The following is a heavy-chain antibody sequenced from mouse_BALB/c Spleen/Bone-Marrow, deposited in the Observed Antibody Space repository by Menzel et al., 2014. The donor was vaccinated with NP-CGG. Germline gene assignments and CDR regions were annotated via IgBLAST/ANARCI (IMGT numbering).Heavy chain of an antibody. CDR3: ARLYYYGQFAY. Sequence: EVQRVESGGGLVQPGGSLKLSCAASGFDFSRYWMSWVRQAPGKGLEWIGEINPDSSTINYTPSLKDKFIISRDNAKNTLYLQTSKVRSEDTALYYCARLYYYGQFAYWGQGTLVTVSA. J-gene: IGHJ3*01. D-gene: IGHD1-1*01. CDR2: INPDSSTI. V-gene: IGHV4-1*02. CDR1: GFDFSRYW.